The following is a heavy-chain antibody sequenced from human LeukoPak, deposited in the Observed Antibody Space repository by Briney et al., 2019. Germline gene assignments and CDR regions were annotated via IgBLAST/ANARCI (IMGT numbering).Heavy chain of an antibody. CDR2: ISAYNGNT. Sequence: ASVKVSCKASGYTFTSYGISWVRQAPGQGLEWMGWISAYNGNTNYAQKPQGRVTMTTDTSTSTAYMELRSLRSDDTAVYYCARVKYYDSSGYHTLLDYWGQGTLVTVSS. CDR1: GYTFTSYG. D-gene: IGHD3-22*01. CDR3: ARVKYYDSSGYHTLLDY. V-gene: IGHV1-18*01. J-gene: IGHJ4*02.